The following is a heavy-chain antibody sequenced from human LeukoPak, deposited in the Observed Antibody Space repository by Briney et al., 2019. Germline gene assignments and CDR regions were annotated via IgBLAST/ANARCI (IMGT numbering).Heavy chain of an antibody. V-gene: IGHV4-59*01. Sequence: PSETLSLTCTVSGGSMSSYYWSWIRQPPGKGLEWIGYIYYSGTTNYNPSLKSRVTISVDTSKNQFSLKLRSVTAADTAVYYCASSIAAQGGWFDPWGQGTLVTVSS. CDR1: GGSMSSYY. D-gene: IGHD6-6*01. CDR2: IYYSGTT. J-gene: IGHJ5*02. CDR3: ASSIAAQGGWFDP.